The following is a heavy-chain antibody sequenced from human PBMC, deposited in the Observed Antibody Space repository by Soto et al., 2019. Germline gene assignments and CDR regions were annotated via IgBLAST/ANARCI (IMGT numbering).Heavy chain of an antibody. Sequence: VQLVQSGGEVKRPGTSVKVSCEASGYSLANYGITWVRQAPGQGLEWMGWISGYNSNTNYAQKFEGRVTMTKDTTKSTAYLEVRSLRFADTAVYYCGRERQWEPVLYWGQGTPVTVSS. D-gene: IGHD1-26*01. J-gene: IGHJ4*02. CDR1: GYSLANYG. CDR2: ISGYNSNT. CDR3: GRERQWEPVLY. V-gene: IGHV1-18*01.